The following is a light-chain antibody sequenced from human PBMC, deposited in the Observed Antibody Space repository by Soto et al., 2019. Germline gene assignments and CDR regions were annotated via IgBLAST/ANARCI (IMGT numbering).Light chain of an antibody. J-gene: IGLJ1*01. CDR1: SSDVGSFDY. V-gene: IGLV2-14*01. Sequence: QSVLIQPPSVSGSPGQSVTISCTGTSSDVGSFDYVSWYQQHPGTVPKPMIYNVTDRPSGVSNRFSGSKSGNTASLTVSGLQAEDEGDYYCSSYTATRTYVFGTGTKVTVL. CDR3: SSYTATRTYV. CDR2: NVT.